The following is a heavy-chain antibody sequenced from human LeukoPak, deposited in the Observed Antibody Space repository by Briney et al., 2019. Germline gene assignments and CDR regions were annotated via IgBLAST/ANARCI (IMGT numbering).Heavy chain of an antibody. CDR1: GFTFSSYS. CDR3: ARRSNWRSLGWYFDL. CDR2: ISSSSSTI. J-gene: IGHJ2*01. Sequence: GGSLRLSCAASGFTFSSYSMNWVRQAPGKGLEWVSYISSSSSTIYYADSVKGRFTISRDNAKNSLYLQMNSLRAEDTAVYYCARRSNWRSLGWYFDLWGRGTLVTVSS. D-gene: IGHD1-20*01. V-gene: IGHV3-48*04.